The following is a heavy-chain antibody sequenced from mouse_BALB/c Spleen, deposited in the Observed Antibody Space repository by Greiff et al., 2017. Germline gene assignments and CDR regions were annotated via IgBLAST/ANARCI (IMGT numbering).Heavy chain of an antibody. CDR3: ARWWRQLGLPWCAY. D-gene: IGHD3-2*01. J-gene: IGHJ3*01. CDR1: GYTFTDYV. CDR2: IYPGSGST. V-gene: IGHV1-77*01. Sequence: QVQLQQSGPELVKPGASVKMSCKASGYTFTDYVISWVKQRTGQGLEWIGEIYPGSGSTYYNEKFKGKATLTADKSSNTADMQLSSLTSEDSAVYFCARWWRQLGLPWCAYGGQGTLVTVSA.